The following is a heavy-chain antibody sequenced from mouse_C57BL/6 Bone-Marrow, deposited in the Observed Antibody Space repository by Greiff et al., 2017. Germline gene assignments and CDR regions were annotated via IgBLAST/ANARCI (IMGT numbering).Heavy chain of an antibody. CDR2: ISNGGGST. D-gene: IGHD4-1*01. CDR3: AIVLTGTWYFDV. CDR1: GFTFSDYY. J-gene: IGHJ1*03. Sequence: EVQLVESGGGLVQPGGSLKLSCAASGFTFSDYYMYWVRQTPEKRLEWVAYISNGGGSTNYPDTVKGRFTISRDNAKNTLYLQMSRLKSEDTAMYYCAIVLTGTWYFDVWGTGTTVTVSS. V-gene: IGHV5-12*01.